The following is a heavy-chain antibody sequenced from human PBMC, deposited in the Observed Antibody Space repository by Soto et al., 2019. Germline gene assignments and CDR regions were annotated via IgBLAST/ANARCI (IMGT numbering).Heavy chain of an antibody. Sequence: QVQLVQSGAEVKKPGASVKVSCKASGYTFTTYDINWVRQATGQGLEWMGWMNPSSGHTGYAQKCQGRVTMTRNTSISTAYMELSSLRAEDTSVYYCVRGFWGSWCQGTLVTVSS. CDR3: VRGFWGS. D-gene: IGHD7-27*01. CDR2: MNPSSGHT. J-gene: IGHJ5*02. V-gene: IGHV1-8*01. CDR1: GYTFTTYD.